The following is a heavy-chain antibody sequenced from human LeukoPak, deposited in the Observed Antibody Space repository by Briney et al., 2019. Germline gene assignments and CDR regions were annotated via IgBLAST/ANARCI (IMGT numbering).Heavy chain of an antibody. V-gene: IGHV3-7*01. Sequence: GGSLRLSCAASGFTFSSYAMSWVRQAPGKGLEWVANIKQDGGTRHYADSLRGRFTISRDNPKNSLYLQMNSLRADDAAVYYCARDTVGSLDYWGQGILVTVAS. CDR3: ARDTVGSLDY. J-gene: IGHJ4*02. CDR2: IKQDGGTR. CDR1: GFTFSSYA. D-gene: IGHD1-26*01.